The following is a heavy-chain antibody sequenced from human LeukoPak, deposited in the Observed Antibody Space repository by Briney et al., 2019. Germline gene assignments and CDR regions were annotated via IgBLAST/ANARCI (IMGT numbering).Heavy chain of an antibody. V-gene: IGHV5-51*01. D-gene: IGHD6-13*01. J-gene: IGHJ4*02. Sequence: GESLKISCKGSGYSFTNYWIGWVRQMPGKGLEWMGIIYPGDSNIRYSPSFQGQVTISADKSISTAYLQWSSVKASDTAMFYCARPVAAGDGFHWGQGTLVTVSS. CDR1: GYSFTNYW. CDR2: IYPGDSNI. CDR3: ARPVAAGDGFH.